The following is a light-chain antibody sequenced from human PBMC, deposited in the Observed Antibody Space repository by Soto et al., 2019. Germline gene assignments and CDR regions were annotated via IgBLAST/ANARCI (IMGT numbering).Light chain of an antibody. CDR2: AAS. V-gene: IGKV1-39*01. J-gene: IGKJ4*01. CDR1: QSIGYY. CDR3: QQSYSKFLT. Sequence: DIQMTQSPSTLSASVGYRVTITCRASQSIGYYLSWFQQRPGRAPKVLIYAASSLSSGVPSRLSGSGYGTELTLTINSMENEDFETYLCQQSYSKFLTFGGGTQVDIK.